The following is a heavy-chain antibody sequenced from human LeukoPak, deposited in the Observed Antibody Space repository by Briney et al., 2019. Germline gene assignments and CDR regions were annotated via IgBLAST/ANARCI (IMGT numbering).Heavy chain of an antibody. CDR3: ARRVTITIFGVVLPYYYYGMDV. V-gene: IGHV1-69*13. CDR2: IIPIFGTA. J-gene: IGHJ6*02. D-gene: IGHD3-3*01. CDR1: GGTFSSYA. Sequence: SVKVSCKASGGTFSSYAISWVRQAPGQGLEWMGGIIPIFGTANYAQKFQGRVTITADESTSTAYMELSSLRSEDTAVYYCARRVTITIFGVVLPYYYYGMDVWGQGTTVTVSS.